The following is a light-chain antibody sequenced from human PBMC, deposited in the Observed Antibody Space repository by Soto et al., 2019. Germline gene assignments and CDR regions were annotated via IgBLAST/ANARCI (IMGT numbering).Light chain of an antibody. CDR3: QSYDSSLSGMV. J-gene: IGLJ2*01. CDR2: GNS. CDR1: SSNSGAGYD. Sequence: QSVLRQPPSVSGAPGQRVTISCTGSSSNSGAGYDVHWYQQVPGTAPKLLIYGNSNRPSGVPDRFSGSKSGTSASLAITGLQADDEADYYCQSYDSSLSGMVFGGGTKVTVL. V-gene: IGLV1-40*01.